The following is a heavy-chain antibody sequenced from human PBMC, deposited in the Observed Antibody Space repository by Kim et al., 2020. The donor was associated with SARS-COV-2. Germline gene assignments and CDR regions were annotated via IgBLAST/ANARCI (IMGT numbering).Heavy chain of an antibody. D-gene: IGHD3-22*01. V-gene: IGHV1-24*01. J-gene: IGHJ5*02. CDR2: FDPEDGET. CDR1: GYTLTELS. Sequence: ASVKVSCKVSGYTLTELSMHWVRQAPGKGLEWMGGFDPEDGETIYAQKFQGRVTMTEDTSTDTAYMELSSLRSEDTAVYYCATASPGGYYYVGSGPNPNWFDPWGQGTPVTVSS. CDR3: ATASPGGYYYVGSGPNPNWFDP.